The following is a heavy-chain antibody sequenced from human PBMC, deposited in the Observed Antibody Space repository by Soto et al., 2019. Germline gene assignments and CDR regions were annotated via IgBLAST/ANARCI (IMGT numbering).Heavy chain of an antibody. CDR2: ISYDGSNK. CDR3: ARSDYDILTGLLGYYYYGMDV. CDR1: GFTFSSYA. D-gene: IGHD3-9*01. J-gene: IGHJ6*02. V-gene: IGHV3-30-3*01. Sequence: PGGSLRLSCAASGFTFSSYAMHWVRQAPGKGLEWVAVISYDGSNKYYADSVKGRFTISRDNSKNTLYLQMNSLRAEDTAVYYCARSDYDILTGLLGYYYYGMDVWGQGTTVTVSS.